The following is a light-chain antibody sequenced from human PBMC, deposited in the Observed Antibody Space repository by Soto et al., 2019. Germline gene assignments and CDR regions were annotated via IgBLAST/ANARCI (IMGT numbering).Light chain of an antibody. Sequence: PITQPPSSISASVGDRVTITCRASQGITNRLAWYQQKPGPAPTLLIYEASNLQSGVPSRIRGSGSGTDLTITISSLKPEDGENDYGQQANSFPITFGQGTRLEIK. CDR2: EAS. J-gene: IGKJ5*01. CDR1: QGITNR. CDR3: QQANSFPIT. V-gene: IGKV1D-12*01.